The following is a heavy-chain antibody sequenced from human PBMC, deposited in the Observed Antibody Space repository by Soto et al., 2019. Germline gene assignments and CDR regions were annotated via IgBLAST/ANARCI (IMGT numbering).Heavy chain of an antibody. V-gene: IGHV1-2*02. J-gene: IGHJ3*02. D-gene: IGHD2-2*01. CDR3: ASPHCSSTSCYGLDAFDI. Sequence: ASVKVSCKTSGDSFNDYYIHWVRQAPGQGLEWMGWINPNGGVTKYAQKFQGRVTMTRDTSIRTVYMELSSLRSEDTAVYYCASPHCSSTSCYGLDAFDIWGQGTMVTVSS. CDR2: INPNGGVT. CDR1: GDSFNDYY.